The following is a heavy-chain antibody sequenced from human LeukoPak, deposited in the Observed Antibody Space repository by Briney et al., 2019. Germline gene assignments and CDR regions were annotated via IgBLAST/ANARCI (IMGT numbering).Heavy chain of an antibody. CDR2: ISSSSRTI. Sequence: PGGSLRLSCAASGFPFSTYSMHWVRQTPGKGLEWVSYISSSSRTIYYADSMKGRFTISRDDAKNSLYLQMNSLKDEDTAVYYCARDVGFWGQGTLVTVSA. CDR3: ARDVGF. CDR1: GFPFSTYS. D-gene: IGHD3-16*01. V-gene: IGHV3-48*02. J-gene: IGHJ4*02.